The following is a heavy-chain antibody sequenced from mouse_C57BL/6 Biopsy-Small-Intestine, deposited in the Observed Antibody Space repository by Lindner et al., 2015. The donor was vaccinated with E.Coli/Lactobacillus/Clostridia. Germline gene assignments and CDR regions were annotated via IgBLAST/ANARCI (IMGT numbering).Heavy chain of an antibody. J-gene: IGHJ4*01. Sequence: SVKVSCKASGDTFTTYYMHWVRQAPGQGFEWMGVFNPSGGSTNYAEKFQGRVTMTRDTSTSTVYMELNSLRSEDTAVYYCATTVLRTGLWSGYFGPLDYWGQGTLVTVSS. CDR3: ATTVLRTGLWSGYFGPLDY. CDR1: GDTFTTYY. CDR2: FNPSGGST. V-gene: IGHV1-55*01. D-gene: IGHD1-3*01.